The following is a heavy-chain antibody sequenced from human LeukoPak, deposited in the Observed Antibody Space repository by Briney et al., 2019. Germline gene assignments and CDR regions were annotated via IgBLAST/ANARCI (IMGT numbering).Heavy chain of an antibody. D-gene: IGHD6-19*01. CDR3: AKGHSSGWLGDY. J-gene: IGHJ4*01. CDR1: GFTFNDYA. CDR2: ISWNSGSV. Sequence: GGSLTLSCAASGFTFNDYAMHWVRQAPGKGLEWVSGISWNSGSVGYADSVKGRFTISRDNAKNFLYLQMYSLRADDTAFYYCAKGHSSGWLGDYWGHGTLVTVSS. V-gene: IGHV3-9*01.